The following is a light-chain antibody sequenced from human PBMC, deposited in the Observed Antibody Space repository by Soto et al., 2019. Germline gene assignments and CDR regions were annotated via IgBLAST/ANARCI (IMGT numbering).Light chain of an antibody. V-gene: IGKV1-5*01. Sequence: DIQMTQSPSSLSASVGDRVTITCRTSQTISDYLNWYQHKPGKAPKLLIYDASSLESGVPSRFSGSGSGTEFTLTISSLQPDDFATYYCQQYNSYPKTFGQGTKVDIK. CDR1: QTISDY. J-gene: IGKJ1*01. CDR2: DAS. CDR3: QQYNSYPKT.